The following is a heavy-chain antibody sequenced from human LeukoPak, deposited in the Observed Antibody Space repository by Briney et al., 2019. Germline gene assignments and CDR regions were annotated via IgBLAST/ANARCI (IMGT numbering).Heavy chain of an antibody. D-gene: IGHD4-17*01. J-gene: IGHJ4*02. CDR3: ATVDPTVTRGG. V-gene: IGHV3-23*01. Sequence: GGSLRLSCAASGFTFSSYAMSWVRQAPGKGLEWVSAISGSGGSTFYAASVRGRFTISRDNSKNTLYLQMSTLSAEDTAVYFCATVDPTVTRGGWGQGTPVTVSS. CDR2: ISGSGGST. CDR1: GFTFSSYA.